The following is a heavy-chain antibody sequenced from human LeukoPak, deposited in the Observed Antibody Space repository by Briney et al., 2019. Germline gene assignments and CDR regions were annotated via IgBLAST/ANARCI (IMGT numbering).Heavy chain of an antibody. Sequence: PGGSLRLSCAASGFTVSSNYMNWVRQAPGKGLEWVSFISSSSSTIFYADSVKGRFTISRDNAKNSLYLQMNSLRDEDTAVYYCARNGTSVVTVDAFDIWGQGTMVTVSS. J-gene: IGHJ3*02. V-gene: IGHV3-48*02. CDR1: GFTVSSNY. CDR3: ARNGTSVVTVDAFDI. D-gene: IGHD4-23*01. CDR2: ISSSSSTI.